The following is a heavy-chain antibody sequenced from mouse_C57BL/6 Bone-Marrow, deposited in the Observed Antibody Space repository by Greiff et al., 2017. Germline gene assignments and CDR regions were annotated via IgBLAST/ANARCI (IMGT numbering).Heavy chain of an antibody. CDR2: IYPRSGNT. V-gene: IGHV1-81*01. CDR1: GYTFTSYG. D-gene: IGHD4-1*01. Sequence: VQLQQSGAELARPGASVKLSCKASGYTFTSYGISWVKQRTGQGLEWIGEIYPRSGNTYYNEKFKGKATLTADKSSSTAYLELRSLTSEDSAVXFCGNWDVYAMDYWGQGTSVTVSS. J-gene: IGHJ4*01. CDR3: GNWDVYAMDY.